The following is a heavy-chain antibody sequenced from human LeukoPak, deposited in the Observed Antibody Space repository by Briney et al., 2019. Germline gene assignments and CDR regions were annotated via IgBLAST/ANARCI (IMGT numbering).Heavy chain of an antibody. CDR2: INHSGST. J-gene: IGHJ4*02. CDR3: ARERISGGSRSVDY. CDR1: GGSFSGYY. D-gene: IGHD6-13*01. V-gene: IGHV4-34*01. Sequence: PSETLSLTCAVYGGSFSGYYWSWIRQPPGKELEWIGEINHSGSTNYNPSLKSRVTISVDTSKNQFSLKLSSVTAADTAVYYCARERISGGSRSVDYWGQGTLVTVSS.